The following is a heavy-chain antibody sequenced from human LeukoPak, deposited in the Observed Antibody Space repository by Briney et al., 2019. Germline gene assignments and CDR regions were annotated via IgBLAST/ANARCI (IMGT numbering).Heavy chain of an antibody. CDR2: ISYDGSNK. CDR1: GFTFSSYG. CDR3: AKDVGWNYPYYFDY. D-gene: IGHD1-7*01. J-gene: IGHJ4*02. Sequence: GGSLRLSCAASGFTFSSYGMHWVRQAPGKGLEWVAVISYDGSNKYYADPVKGRFTISRDNSKNTLYLQMNSLRAEDTAVYYCAKDVGWNYPYYFDYWGQGTLVTVSS. V-gene: IGHV3-30*18.